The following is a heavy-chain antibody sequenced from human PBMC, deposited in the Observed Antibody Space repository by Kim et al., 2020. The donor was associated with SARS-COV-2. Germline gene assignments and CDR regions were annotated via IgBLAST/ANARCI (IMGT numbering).Heavy chain of an antibody. D-gene: IGHD2-15*01. CDR3: AKESLEGYCSGGSCYSYFQH. J-gene: IGHJ1*01. CDR1: GFTFSSYG. V-gene: IGHV3-30*18. Sequence: GGSLRLSCAASGFTFSSYGMHWVRQAPGKGLEWVAVISYDGSNTYYADSVKGRFTISRDNSKNTLYLQMNSLRAEDTAVYYCAKESLEGYCSGGSCYSYFQHWGQGTLVTVSS. CDR2: ISYDGSNT.